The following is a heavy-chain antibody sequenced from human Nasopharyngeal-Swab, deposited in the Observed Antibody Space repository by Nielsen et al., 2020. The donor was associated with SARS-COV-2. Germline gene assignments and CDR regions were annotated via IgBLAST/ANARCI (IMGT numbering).Heavy chain of an antibody. D-gene: IGHD3-3*01. CDR1: GGSFSGYY. CDR3: ARGRGLRHYYYYYGMDV. J-gene: IGHJ6*02. V-gene: IGHV4-34*01. Sequence: SETLSLTCAVYGGSFSGYYWSWIRQPPGKGLEWIGEINHSGSTNYNPSLKSRVTISVDTSKNQFSLKLSSVTAADTAVYYCARGRGLRHYYYYYGMDVWGQGTTVTVS. CDR2: INHSGST.